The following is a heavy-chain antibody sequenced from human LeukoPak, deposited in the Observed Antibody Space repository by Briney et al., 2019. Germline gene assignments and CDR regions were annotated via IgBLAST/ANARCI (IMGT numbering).Heavy chain of an antibody. J-gene: IGHJ6*03. Sequence: GASVKVSCRASGYTFTGYYMHWVRQAPGQGLEWMGRIIPIFGTANYARKFQGRVTITTDESTSTAYMELSSLRSEDTAVYYCATDLIYCSSTSCLPHYYYYYMDVWGKGTTVTVSS. V-gene: IGHV1-69*05. CDR1: GYTFTGYY. D-gene: IGHD2-2*01. CDR3: ATDLIYCSSTSCLPHYYYYYMDV. CDR2: IIPIFGTA.